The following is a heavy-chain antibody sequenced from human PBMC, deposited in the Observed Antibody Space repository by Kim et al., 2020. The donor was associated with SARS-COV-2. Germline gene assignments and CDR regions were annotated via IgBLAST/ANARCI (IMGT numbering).Heavy chain of an antibody. J-gene: IGHJ4*02. Sequence: SETLSLTCDVSRGSVSTSYWWSWVRQPPGKGLEWIGEISHSGSTNYNPSLKSRVTISVDKSKNPFSLKLSSVTAADTAVYYCTGGSNGCWEVSWDWGQGTLVTVSS. CDR3: TGGSNGCWEVSWD. CDR2: ISHSGST. CDR1: RGSVSTSYW. V-gene: IGHV4-4*02. D-gene: IGHD6-19*01.